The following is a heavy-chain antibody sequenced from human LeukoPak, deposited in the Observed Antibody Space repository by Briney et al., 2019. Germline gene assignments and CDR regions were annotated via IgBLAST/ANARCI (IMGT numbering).Heavy chain of an antibody. D-gene: IGHD1-14*01. Sequence: GASVKVSCKASGYTFTSYDINWVRQATGQGLEWMGWMNPNSGNTGYAQKFQGRVTMTRNTSISTAYMELSSLRAEDTALYYCAKVTGVTWGRSDSGAFDIWGQGTMVTVSS. CDR1: GYTFTSYD. CDR2: MNPNSGNT. J-gene: IGHJ3*02. V-gene: IGHV1-8*01. CDR3: AKVTGVTWGRSDSGAFDI.